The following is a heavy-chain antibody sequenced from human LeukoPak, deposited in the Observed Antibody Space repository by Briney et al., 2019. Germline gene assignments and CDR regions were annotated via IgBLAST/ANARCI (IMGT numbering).Heavy chain of an antibody. J-gene: IGHJ3*02. Sequence: PGRSLRPSCAASGFTFSSYGMHWVRQAPGKGLEWVAVIWYDGSNKYYADSVKGRFTISRDNSKNTLYLQMNSLRAEDTAVYYCARRSTVTRDLDIWGQGTMVTVSS. V-gene: IGHV3-33*01. CDR2: IWYDGSNK. D-gene: IGHD4-17*01. CDR1: GFTFSSYG. CDR3: ARRSTVTRDLDI.